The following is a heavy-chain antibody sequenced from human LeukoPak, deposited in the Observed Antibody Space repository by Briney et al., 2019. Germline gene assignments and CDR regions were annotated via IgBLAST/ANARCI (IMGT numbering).Heavy chain of an antibody. CDR3: ARDSTVVSPSNGMDV. CDR1: GFTFSNAW. V-gene: IGHV3-53*01. D-gene: IGHD4-23*01. Sequence: PGGSLRLSCAASGFTFSNAWMNWVRQAPGKGLEWVSVIYSGGSTYYADSVKGRFTISRDNSKNTLYLQMNSLRAEDTAVYYCARDSTVVSPSNGMDVWGQGTTVTVSS. J-gene: IGHJ6*02. CDR2: IYSGGST.